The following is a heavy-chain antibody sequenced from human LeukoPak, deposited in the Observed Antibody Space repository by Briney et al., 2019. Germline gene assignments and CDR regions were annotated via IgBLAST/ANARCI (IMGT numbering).Heavy chain of an antibody. J-gene: IGHJ4*02. CDR2: IKQDGSEK. Sequence: PGGSLRLSCAASGFTFSSHWMSWVRQAPGKGLEWVANIKQDGSEKYYVDSVKGRFTISRDNAKNSLYLQMNSLRAEDTAVYYCAKGRTAFDYWGQGTLVTVSS. CDR3: AKGRTAFDY. CDR1: GFTFSSHW. V-gene: IGHV3-7*01. D-gene: IGHD1-1*01.